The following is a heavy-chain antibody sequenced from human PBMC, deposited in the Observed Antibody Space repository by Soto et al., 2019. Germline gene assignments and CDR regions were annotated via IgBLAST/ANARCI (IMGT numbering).Heavy chain of an antibody. J-gene: IGHJ4*02. D-gene: IGHD2-15*01. CDR3: ARDSAYSVVVVAASDY. Sequence: WASVKVSCKASGYTFTSYGISWVRQAPGQGLEWMGWISAYNGNTNYAHKLQGRVTMTTDTSTSTAYMELRSLRSDDTAVYYCARDSAYSVVVVAASDYWGQGTLVTVSS. V-gene: IGHV1-18*04. CDR1: GYTFTSYG. CDR2: ISAYNGNT.